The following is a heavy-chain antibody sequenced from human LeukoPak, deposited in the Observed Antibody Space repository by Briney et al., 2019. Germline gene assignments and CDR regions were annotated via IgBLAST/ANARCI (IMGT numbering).Heavy chain of an antibody. CDR2: IYYSGST. CDR1: GYSISSGYY. CDR3: ARGVNSGYFDY. V-gene: IGHV4-61*01. Sequence: SETLSLTCTVSGYSISSGYYWGWIRQPPGKGLEWIGYIYYSGSTNYNLSLKSRVTISVDTSKNQFSLKLTSVTAADTAVYYCARGVNSGYFDYCGQGTLVTVSS. D-gene: IGHD1-26*01. J-gene: IGHJ4*02.